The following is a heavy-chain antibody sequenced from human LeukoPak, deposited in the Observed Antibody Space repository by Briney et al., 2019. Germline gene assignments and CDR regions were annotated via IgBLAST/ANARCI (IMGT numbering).Heavy chain of an antibody. D-gene: IGHD6-13*01. CDR2: IYSGGST. V-gene: IGHV3-66*01. CDR1: GFTVSSNY. J-gene: IGHJ5*02. Sequence: GGSLRLSCAASGFTVSSNYMSWVRQAPGKGLEWVSVIYSGGSTYYADSVKGRFTISRDNSKNTLYLQMNSLRAEDTAVYYCARDVAAAGTRWFEPWGQGTLVTVSS. CDR3: ARDVAAAGTRWFEP.